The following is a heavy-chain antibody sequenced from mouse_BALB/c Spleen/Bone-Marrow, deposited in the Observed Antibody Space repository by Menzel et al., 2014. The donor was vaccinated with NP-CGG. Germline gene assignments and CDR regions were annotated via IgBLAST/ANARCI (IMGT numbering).Heavy chain of an antibody. J-gene: IGHJ3*01. D-gene: IGHD1-1*01. CDR3: ARDWALYYYGSSYVWFAY. V-gene: IGHV2-9*02. CDR2: IWAGGST. Sequence: VHLVESGPSLVAPSQSLSITCTVSGFSLTNYGVHWVRQPPGKGLEWLGVIWAGGSTNYNSALMSRLNISKDNSKSQVFLKMNSLKTDDTAMYYCARDWALYYYGSSYVWFAYWGQGTLVTVSA. CDR1: GFSLTNYG.